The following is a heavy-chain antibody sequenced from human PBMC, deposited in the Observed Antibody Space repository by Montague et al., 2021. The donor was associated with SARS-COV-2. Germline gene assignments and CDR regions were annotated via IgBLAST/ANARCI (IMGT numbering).Heavy chain of an antibody. CDR1: GASIRSSDHY. J-gene: IGHJ4*03. D-gene: IGHD3-22*01. V-gene: IGHV4-39*07. CDR3: ARAGGFDNSGSVGRLRTYDFDV. Sequence: SETLSLTCTVSGASIRSSDHYWGWLRQPPGKGLEWIGSIYYTGSRYYTPSLTSRLTISVDTSRYQFSLELTSVTAADTAIYYCARAGGFDNSGSVGRLRTYDFDVWGQGTMVTVSS. CDR2: IYYTGSR.